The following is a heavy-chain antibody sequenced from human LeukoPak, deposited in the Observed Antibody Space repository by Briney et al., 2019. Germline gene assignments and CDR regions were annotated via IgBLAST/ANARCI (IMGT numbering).Heavy chain of an antibody. D-gene: IGHD3-3*01. CDR1: GGSISSYY. J-gene: IGHJ3*02. Sequence: SETLSLTCTVSGGSISSYYWSWIRQPPGKGLEWIGYIYYSGSTNYNPSLKSRVTISVDRSKNQFSLKLSSVTAADTAVYYCARSGLRAFDIWGQGTMVTVSS. CDR3: ARSGLRAFDI. V-gene: IGHV4-59*08. CDR2: IYYSGST.